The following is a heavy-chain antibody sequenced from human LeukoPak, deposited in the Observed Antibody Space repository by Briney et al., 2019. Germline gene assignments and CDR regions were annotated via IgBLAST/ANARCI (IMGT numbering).Heavy chain of an antibody. V-gene: IGHV5-10-1*01. J-gene: IGHJ4*02. CDR3: ASRPRGGYYDSSGYYTGNFDY. CDR1: GYSFTSYW. D-gene: IGHD3-22*01. Sequence: GESLKISCKGSGYSFTSYWISWVRQMPGKGLEWMGRIDPSDSYTNYSPSFQGHVTISADESISTAYLQWSSLKASDTAMYYCASRPRGGYYDSSGYYTGNFDYWGQGTLVTVSS. CDR2: IDPSDSYT.